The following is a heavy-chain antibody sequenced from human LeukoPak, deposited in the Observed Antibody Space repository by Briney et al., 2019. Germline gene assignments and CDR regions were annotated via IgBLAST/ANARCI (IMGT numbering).Heavy chain of an antibody. Sequence: GGSLRLSCAASGFTFGNAWMSWVRQAPGRGLEWVGRIRSKTDGGTTDYAAPVKGRFTISRDDSKNTLYLQMSSLNTEDTAVYYCTKSLDCSRASCDSWGQGTLVTVSS. CDR3: TKSLDCSRASCDS. CDR2: IRSKTDGGTT. D-gene: IGHD2-2*01. CDR1: GFTFGNAW. J-gene: IGHJ1*01. V-gene: IGHV3-15*01.